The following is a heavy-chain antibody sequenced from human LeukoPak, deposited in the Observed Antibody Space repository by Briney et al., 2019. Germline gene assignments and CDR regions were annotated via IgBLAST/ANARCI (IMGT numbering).Heavy chain of an antibody. CDR3: AKTRGRIVGAHNDAFDI. D-gene: IGHD1-26*01. Sequence: KASETLSLTCTVSGGSISSYYWSWIRQPPGKGLEWIGYIYTSGSTNYNPSLKGRVTISVDTSKNQFSLKLSSVTAADTAVYYCAKTRGRIVGAHNDAFDIWGQGTMVTVSS. CDR1: GGSISSYY. CDR2: IYTSGST. V-gene: IGHV4-4*09. J-gene: IGHJ3*02.